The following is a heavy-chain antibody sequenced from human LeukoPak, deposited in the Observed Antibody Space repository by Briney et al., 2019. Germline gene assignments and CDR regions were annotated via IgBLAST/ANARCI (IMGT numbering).Heavy chain of an antibody. CDR2: INQSGST. CDR1: GGSFSGYY. Sequence: SETLSLTCAVYGGSFSGYYWSWIRQPPGKGLEWIGEINQSGSTNYNPSLKSRVTISVDTSKNQSSLKLSSVTAADTAVYYCARRRGYSYGSNWFDPWGQGTLVTVSS. CDR3: ARRRGYSYGSNWFDP. V-gene: IGHV4-34*01. J-gene: IGHJ5*02. D-gene: IGHD5-18*01.